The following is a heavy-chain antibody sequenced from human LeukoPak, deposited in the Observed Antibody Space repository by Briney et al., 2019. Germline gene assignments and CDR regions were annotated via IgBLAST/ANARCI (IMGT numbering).Heavy chain of an antibody. CDR1: GLAVSDNY. J-gene: IGHJ4*02. CDR2: IYSGGNT. D-gene: IGHD2-15*01. V-gene: IGHV3-53*01. Sequence: GGSLRLSCAAYGLAVSDNYMNWVRQAPGKGLEWVSIIYSGGNTYYADSVKGRFTISRDDSKNTLYLQMNSLRAEDTALYYCAGGGNLFDYWGQGTLVTVSS. CDR3: AGGGNLFDY.